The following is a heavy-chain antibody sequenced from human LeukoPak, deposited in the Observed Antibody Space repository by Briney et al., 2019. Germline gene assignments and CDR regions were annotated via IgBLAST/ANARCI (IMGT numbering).Heavy chain of an antibody. Sequence: GGALRLSCAASGFTFSNYAMNWVRQAPGKGLEWVSAISGSGAATFNADSVKGRFTISRDNSKNTLYLQMNSLRAEDTAVYYCAKDLSSGWYPYYFDFWGRGTLVTVSS. CDR3: AKDLSSGWYPYYFDF. D-gene: IGHD6-19*01. J-gene: IGHJ4*02. V-gene: IGHV3-23*01. CDR1: GFTFSNYA. CDR2: ISGSGAAT.